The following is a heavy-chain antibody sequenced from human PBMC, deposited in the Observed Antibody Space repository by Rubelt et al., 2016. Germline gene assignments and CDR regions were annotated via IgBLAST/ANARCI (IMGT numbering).Heavy chain of an antibody. CDR3: AREIAAAIVDY. D-gene: IGHD6-13*01. V-gene: IGHV4-4*07. CDR2: GST. J-gene: IGHJ4*02. Sequence: GSTNYNPSLKSRVTMSVDTSKNQFSLKLSSVTAADTAVYYCAREIAAAIVDYWGQGTLVTVSS.